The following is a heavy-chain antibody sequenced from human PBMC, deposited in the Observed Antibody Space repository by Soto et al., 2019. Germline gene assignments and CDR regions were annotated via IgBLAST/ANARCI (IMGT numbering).Heavy chain of an antibody. CDR3: ARRECSSASCYQSNWFDP. V-gene: IGHV4-59*12. CDR1: GGSITTYY. D-gene: IGHD2-2*01. Sequence: PSETLSLTXTVSGGSITTYYWTWIRQPPGKGLEWIGYIYYSGSTYYNPSLKSRVTISIDTSKNQLSLRLTSVTAADTAVYYCARRECSSASCYQSNWFDPWGQGTLVTVSS. CDR2: IYYSGST. J-gene: IGHJ5*02.